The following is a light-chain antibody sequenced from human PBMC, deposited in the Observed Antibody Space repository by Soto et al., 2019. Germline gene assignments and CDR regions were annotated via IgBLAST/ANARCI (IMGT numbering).Light chain of an antibody. Sequence: DIQMTQSPSSLSASVGDRVTITCRASQSISNYLNWYQQKPGKAPKVLIYAASSLQSGVPSRFSGSGSGTDFTLTISSLQREDLATYYRQQSYSTPWTFGQGTTVEIK. V-gene: IGKV1-39*01. CDR1: QSISNY. J-gene: IGKJ1*01. CDR3: QQSYSTPWT. CDR2: AAS.